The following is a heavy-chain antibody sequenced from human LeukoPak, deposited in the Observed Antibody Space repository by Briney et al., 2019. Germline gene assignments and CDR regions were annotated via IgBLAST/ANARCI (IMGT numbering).Heavy chain of an antibody. CDR2: ISGRGGST. CDR1: GFTFSSYW. V-gene: IGHV3-23*01. J-gene: IGHJ6*02. D-gene: IGHD2-21*02. CDR3: AKRIVVVTASYYGMDV. Sequence: PGGSLRLSCAASGFTFSSYWMSWVRQPPGKGLEWVSAISGRGGSTYYADSVKGRFTISRDNTKTTLYLQRNSLRAEDTALYYCAKRIVVVTASYYGMDVWGQGTPVTVSS.